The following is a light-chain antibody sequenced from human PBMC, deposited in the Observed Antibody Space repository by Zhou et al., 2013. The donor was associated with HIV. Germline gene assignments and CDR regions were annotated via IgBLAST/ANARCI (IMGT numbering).Light chain of an antibody. CDR2: GAS. CDR1: QSVSSSY. J-gene: IGKJ4*01. V-gene: IGKV3-20*01. Sequence: EIVLTQSPGTLSLSPGERATLSCRASQSVSSSYLAWYQHKPGQAPRLLIYGASSRATGIPDRFSGSGSGTDFTLTISRLEPEDFAVYYCQQYGSSPNTFGGGTKVEIK. CDR3: QQYGSSPNT.